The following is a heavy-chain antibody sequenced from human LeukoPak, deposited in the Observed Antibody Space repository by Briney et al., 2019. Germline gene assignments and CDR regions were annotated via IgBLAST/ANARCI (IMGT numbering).Heavy chain of an antibody. Sequence: RASVKVSCKASGYTFTSYYMHLVRQAPGQGLEWMGIINPSGGSTSYAQKFQGRVTMTRDTSTSTVYMELSSLRSEDTAVYYCARGDGVVVAATMLLGYWGQGTLVTVSS. J-gene: IGHJ4*02. CDR2: INPSGGST. CDR3: ARGDGVVVAATMLLGY. D-gene: IGHD2-15*01. CDR1: GYTFTSYY. V-gene: IGHV1-46*01.